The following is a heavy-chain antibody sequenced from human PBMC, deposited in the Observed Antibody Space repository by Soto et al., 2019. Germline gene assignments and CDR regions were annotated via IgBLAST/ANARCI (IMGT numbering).Heavy chain of an antibody. V-gene: IGHV1-18*01. CDR3: ARATMIVVVTKAFDI. CDR1: GYTFTSYG. J-gene: IGHJ3*02. CDR2: ISAYNGNT. Sequence: ASVKVSCKASGYTFTSYGISWVRQAPGQGLEWMGWISAYNGNTNYAQKLQGRVTMTTDTSTSTAYMELRSLRSDDTAVYYCARATMIVVVTKAFDIWGQGTMVTVSS. D-gene: IGHD3-22*01.